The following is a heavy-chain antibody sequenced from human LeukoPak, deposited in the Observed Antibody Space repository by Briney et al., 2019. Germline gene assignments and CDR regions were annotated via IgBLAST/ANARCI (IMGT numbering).Heavy chain of an antibody. Sequence: SETLSLTCTVSGGSISSYYWSWIRQPPGKGLEWIGSVFRTGTTYYSASLKSRVSISVDTSKNDFALKLASVTAADTAMYFCARRVGFYGSGSLNYFDPWGQGILVSVSS. J-gene: IGHJ5*01. CDR1: GGSISSYY. CDR3: ARRVGFYGSGSLNYFDP. V-gene: IGHV4-39*02. CDR2: VFRTGTT. D-gene: IGHD3-10*01.